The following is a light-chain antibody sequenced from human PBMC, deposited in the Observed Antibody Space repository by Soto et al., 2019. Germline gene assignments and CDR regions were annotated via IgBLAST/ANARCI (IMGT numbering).Light chain of an antibody. J-gene: IGLJ2*01. CDR1: SSNIGSNY. CDR2: SNN. CDR3: AAWDDSLSGQV. V-gene: IGLV1-47*02. Sequence: QSVLTQPPSASGTPGQRVPISCSGSSSNIGSNYVYWYQQLPGTAPKLLIYSNNQRPSGVPDRFSGSKSGTSASLAISGLRSEDEADYYCAAWDDSLSGQVFGGGTKLTVL.